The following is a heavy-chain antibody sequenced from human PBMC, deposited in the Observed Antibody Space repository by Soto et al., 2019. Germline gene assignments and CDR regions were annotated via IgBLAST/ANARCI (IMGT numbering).Heavy chain of an antibody. CDR1: GGSFSGYY. D-gene: IGHD2-15*01. Sequence: PSETLSLTCAVYGGSFSGYYWSWIRQPPGKGLEWIGEINHSGSTNYNPSLKSRVTISVDTSKNQFSLKLSSVTAADTAVYYCARVSRSPSDIVVVVAADYYYYYYMDVWGKGTTVTVSS. CDR3: ARVSRSPSDIVVVVAADYYYYYYMDV. V-gene: IGHV4-34*01. J-gene: IGHJ6*03. CDR2: INHSGST.